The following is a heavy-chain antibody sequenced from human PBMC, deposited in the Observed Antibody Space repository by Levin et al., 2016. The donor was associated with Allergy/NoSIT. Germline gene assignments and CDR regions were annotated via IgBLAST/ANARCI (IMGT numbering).Heavy chain of an antibody. J-gene: IGHJ4*02. CDR1: GFTFSSYA. Sequence: GESLKISCAASGFTFSSYAMSWVRQAPGKGLEWVSAISGSGGSTYYADSVKGRFTISRDNSKNTLYLQMNSLRAEDTAVYYCAKDSPSKWPQGRFDYWGQGTLVTVSS. CDR3: AKDSPSKWPQGRFDY. CDR2: ISGSGGST. V-gene: IGHV3-23*01. D-gene: IGHD2-8*01.